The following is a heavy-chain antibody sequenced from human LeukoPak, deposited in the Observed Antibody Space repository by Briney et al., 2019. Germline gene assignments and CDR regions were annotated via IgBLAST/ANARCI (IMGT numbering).Heavy chain of an antibody. Sequence: SETLSLTCTVSGGSISSSSYYWGWIRQPPGKGLEWFGSIYYSGSTYYNPSLKSRVTISVDTSKNQFSLKLSSVTAADTAVYYCARTRASGWYRGPFDYWGQGTLVTVSS. CDR3: ARTRASGWYRGPFDY. CDR2: IYYSGST. J-gene: IGHJ4*02. D-gene: IGHD6-19*01. V-gene: IGHV4-39*01. CDR1: GGSISSSSYY.